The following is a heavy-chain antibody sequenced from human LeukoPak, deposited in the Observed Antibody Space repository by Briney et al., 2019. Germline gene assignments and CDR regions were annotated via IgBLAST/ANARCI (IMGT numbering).Heavy chain of an antibody. CDR3: ARGLRNYGNDY. J-gene: IGHJ4*02. Sequence: SETLSLTCAVYGGSFSGYYWSWIRQPPGKGLEWIGEINHSGSTNYNPSLKSRVTISVDTSKNQFSLKLSSVTAADTAVHYCARGLRNYGNDYWGQGTLVTVSS. D-gene: IGHD4-17*01. CDR1: GGSFSGYY. CDR2: INHSGST. V-gene: IGHV4-34*01.